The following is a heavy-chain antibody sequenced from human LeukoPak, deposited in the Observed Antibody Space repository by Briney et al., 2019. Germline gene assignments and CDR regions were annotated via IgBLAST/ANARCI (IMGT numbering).Heavy chain of an antibody. CDR3: ARIQAYGGNSEGYYFNY. J-gene: IGHJ4*02. Sequence: SGPTLVKPTQTLTVTCTFSGFSLSTSGMCVSWIRQPPGKALESLAVIDWDDDKFYSTSLKTRLTISKDTSKNQVVLTMTNMDPVDTATYYCARIQAYGGNSEGYYFNYWGQGTLVTVSS. CDR1: GFSLSTSGMC. D-gene: IGHD4-23*01. CDR2: IDWDDDK. V-gene: IGHV2-70*01.